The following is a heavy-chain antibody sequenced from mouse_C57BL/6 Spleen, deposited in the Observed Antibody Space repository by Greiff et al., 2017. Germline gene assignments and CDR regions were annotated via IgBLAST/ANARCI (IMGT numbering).Heavy chain of an antibody. CDR1: GYSFTGYY. D-gene: IGHD2-2*01. CDR3: ARGGYHFDY. V-gene: IGHV1-42*01. Sequence: EVQVVESGPELVKPGASVKISCKASGYSFTGYYMNWVKQSPEKSLEWIGEINPSTGGTTYNQKFKAKATLTVDKSSSTAYMQLKSLTSEDSAVYYCARGGYHFDYWGQGTTLTVSS. CDR2: INPSTGGT. J-gene: IGHJ2*01.